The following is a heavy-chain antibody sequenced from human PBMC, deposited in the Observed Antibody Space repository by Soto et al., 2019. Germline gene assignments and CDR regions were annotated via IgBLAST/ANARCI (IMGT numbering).Heavy chain of an antibody. J-gene: IGHJ4*02. CDR3: ARLGIGWEFPFDY. Sequence: QVQLQESGPGLVKPSETLSLTCIVSGGSVSNDAYYWSWIRQPPGKGLEWIGYIYYSGSTYYNTPLKSRVTISADTSANQFSLKVSSVTAADTAVYYGARLGIGWEFPFDYWGQGTLVNVSS. CDR2: IYYSGST. CDR1: GGSVSNDAYY. V-gene: IGHV4-61*08. D-gene: IGHD1-26*01.